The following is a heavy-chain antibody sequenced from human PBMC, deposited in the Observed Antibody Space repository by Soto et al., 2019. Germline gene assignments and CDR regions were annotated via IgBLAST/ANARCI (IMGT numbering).Heavy chain of an antibody. J-gene: IGHJ6*02. CDR1: GYTFTGYY. Sequence: GASVKVSCKASGYTFTGYYMHWVRQAPGQGLEWMGWINPNSGGTNYAQKFQGWVTMTRDTSISTAYMELSRLRSDDTAVYYCARDRGYNDYYYGMDVWGQGTTVTVSS. V-gene: IGHV1-2*04. CDR2: INPNSGGT. CDR3: ARDRGYNDYYYGMDV. D-gene: IGHD3-22*01.